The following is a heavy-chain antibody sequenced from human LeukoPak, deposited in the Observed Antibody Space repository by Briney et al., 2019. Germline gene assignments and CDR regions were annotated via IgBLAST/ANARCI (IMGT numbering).Heavy chain of an antibody. CDR2: IIPIFGTA. CDR3: ARERDDYARLFDY. J-gene: IGHJ4*02. D-gene: IGHD3-16*01. CDR1: GGTFSSYA. Sequence: GASVKVSCKASGGTFSSYAISWVRQAPGQGLEWMGGIIPIFGTANYAQKFQGRVTITADESTSTAYMELSSLRSEDTAVYYCARERDDYARLFDYWGQGTLVTVSS. V-gene: IGHV1-69*13.